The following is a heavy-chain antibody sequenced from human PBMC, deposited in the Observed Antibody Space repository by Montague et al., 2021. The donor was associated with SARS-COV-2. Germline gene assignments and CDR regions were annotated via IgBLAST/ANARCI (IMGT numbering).Heavy chain of an antibody. D-gene: IGHD6-19*01. CDR2: ISHDVGTT. CDR3: ARVTQWLGNYFDH. Sequence: SLRLSCAVSGFTFSTYAMHWVRQAPGKGLEYVSAISHDVGTTYXXXSXXGRFTISRDNSKNTLYLQMGSLRAEDMAVYYCARVTQWLGNYFDHWGQGTLVTVSS. V-gene: IGHV3-64*01. J-gene: IGHJ4*02. CDR1: GFTFSTYA.